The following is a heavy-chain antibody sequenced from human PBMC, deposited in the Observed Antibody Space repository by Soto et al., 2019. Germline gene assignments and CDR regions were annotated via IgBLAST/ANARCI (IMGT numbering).Heavy chain of an antibody. Sequence: EVQLLESGGGLVQPGGSLRLSCAASGFTFSSYAMSWVRQAPGKGLEWVSAISGSVGSTYYADSVKGRFTISRDNSKNTLYLQMNSLRAEDTAVYYCAKFPFGALFYFDYWGQGTLVTVSS. CDR1: GFTFSSYA. CDR3: AKFPFGALFYFDY. J-gene: IGHJ4*02. V-gene: IGHV3-23*01. D-gene: IGHD3-10*01. CDR2: ISGSVGST.